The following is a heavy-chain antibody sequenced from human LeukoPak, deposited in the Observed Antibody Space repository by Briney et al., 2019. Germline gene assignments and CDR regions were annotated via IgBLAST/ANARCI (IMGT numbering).Heavy chain of an antibody. D-gene: IGHD4-17*01. Sequence: GGSLRLSCAASGFSVGSKYMSWVRQAPGKGLEWVPIIHSGVRTYYADSVKGRFAISRDNSQNTLYLQMNSLRVEDTVVYYCARGSAFDYGFPDYWGRGTLVTVSS. CDR1: GFSVGSKY. J-gene: IGHJ4*02. CDR2: IHSGVRT. CDR3: ARGSAFDYGFPDY. V-gene: IGHV3-53*01.